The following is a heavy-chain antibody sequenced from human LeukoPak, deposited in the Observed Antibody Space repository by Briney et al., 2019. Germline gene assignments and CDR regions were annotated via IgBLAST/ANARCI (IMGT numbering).Heavy chain of an antibody. CDR2: INPNGGGT. V-gene: IGHV1-46*01. CDR3: ARELRGNWNALDS. J-gene: IGHJ4*02. Sequence: ASVKVSCKASEYTFTDYYMHWVRQAPGQGLEWMGLINPNGGGTNYAQKFQGRVTMTRDTSTSTVYMELSSLRSEDTDVYYCARELRGNWNALDSWGQGTLVTVSS. D-gene: IGHD1-20*01. CDR1: EYTFTDYY.